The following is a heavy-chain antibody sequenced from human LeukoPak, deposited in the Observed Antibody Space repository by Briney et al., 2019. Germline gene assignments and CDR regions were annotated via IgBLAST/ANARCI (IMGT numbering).Heavy chain of an antibody. CDR3: ARAPNYDILTGYYNR. V-gene: IGHV1-69*13. CDR1: GGTFSSYA. Sequence: SVKVSCKASGGTFSSYAISWVRQAPGQGLEWMGGIIPIFGTANYAQKFQGGVTITADESTSTAYMELSSLRSEDTAVYYCARAPNYDILTGYYNRWGQGTLVTVSS. J-gene: IGHJ4*02. CDR2: IIPIFGTA. D-gene: IGHD3-9*01.